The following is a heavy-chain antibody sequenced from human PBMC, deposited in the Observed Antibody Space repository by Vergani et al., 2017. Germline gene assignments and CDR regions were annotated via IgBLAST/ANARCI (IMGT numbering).Heavy chain of an antibody. CDR1: GGSISSSSYY. CDR2: IYYSGST. D-gene: IGHD6-19*01. CDR3: ARVVSTNSRIAVAGKLDY. V-gene: IGHV4-39*01. Sequence: QQQLQESGPGLVKPSETLSLTCTVSGGSISSSSYYWGWIRQPPGKGLEWIGSIYYSGSTYYNPSLKSRVTISVDTSKNQFSLKLSSVTAADTAVYYCARVVSTNSRIAVAGKLDYWGQGTLVTVS. J-gene: IGHJ4*02.